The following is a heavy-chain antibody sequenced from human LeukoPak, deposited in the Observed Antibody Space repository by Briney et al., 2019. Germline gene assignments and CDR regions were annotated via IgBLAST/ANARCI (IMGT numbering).Heavy chain of an antibody. J-gene: IGHJ6*03. V-gene: IGHV1-69*01. D-gene: IGHD1-26*01. CDR1: GGTFSNYA. CDR3: ARDHIVGAGYYYYYYMDV. CDR2: IIIIFGTP. Sequence: RSSVKVSCKASGGTFSNYAISWVRQAPGQGLEWMGGIIIIFGTPNYAQKFQGRVTITADESTSTAYVELSSLRPDDTAVYYCARDHIVGAGYYYYYYMDVWGKGTTVTVSS.